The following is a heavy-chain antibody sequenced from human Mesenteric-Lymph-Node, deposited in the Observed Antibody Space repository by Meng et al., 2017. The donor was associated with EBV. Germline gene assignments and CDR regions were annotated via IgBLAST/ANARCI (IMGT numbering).Heavy chain of an antibody. D-gene: IGHD4-11*01. V-gene: IGHV4-39*01. Sequence: QVQLQESGPGLVRPSETLSLTCTVSGGSISNGNYYWGWIRQPPGKGLEWIGSIHYTETNYRSPSLKSRVTIFVDTSKNQLSLKLTSVTAADTAVYYCVRHGYSNYLNWFDSWGQGTLVTVSS. CDR1: GGSISNGNYY. J-gene: IGHJ5*01. CDR3: VRHGYSNYLNWFDS. CDR2: IHYTETN.